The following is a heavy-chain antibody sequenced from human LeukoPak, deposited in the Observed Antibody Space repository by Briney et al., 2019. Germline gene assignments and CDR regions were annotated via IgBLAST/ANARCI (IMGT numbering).Heavy chain of an antibody. V-gene: IGHV3-21*01. Sequence: GGSLRLSRAASGFTFSSYSMNWVRQAPGKGLEWVSSISSSSSYIYYADSVKGRFTISRDNAKNSLYLQMNSLRAEDTAVYYCARKKVGATTRYAFDIWGQGTMVTVSS. CDR1: GFTFSSYS. D-gene: IGHD1-26*01. CDR2: ISSSSSYI. J-gene: IGHJ3*02. CDR3: ARKKVGATTRYAFDI.